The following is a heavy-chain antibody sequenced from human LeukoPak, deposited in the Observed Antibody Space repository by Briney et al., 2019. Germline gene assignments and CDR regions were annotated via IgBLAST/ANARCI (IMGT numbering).Heavy chain of an antibody. J-gene: IGHJ3*02. CDR2: ISAYNGDT. CDR1: GYTFSSYS. CDR3: ARPLTYYYDSRGRQAFDI. D-gene: IGHD3-22*01. V-gene: IGHV1-18*01. Sequence: GASVMVSCKASGYTFSSYSITWVRQAPGQGLEWMGWISAYNGDTNYAQKFQGRVTMTTDTSTSTAYMELRSLRSDDTAVYYCARPLTYYYDSRGRQAFDIWGRGTMFTVSS.